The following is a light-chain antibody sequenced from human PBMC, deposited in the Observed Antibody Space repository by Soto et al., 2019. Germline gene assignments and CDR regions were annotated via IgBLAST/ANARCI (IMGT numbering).Light chain of an antibody. CDR3: QHHSNWPPP. CDR1: ESVHRN. Sequence: EVVMTQSPATLSVSPGERVTLSCRASESVHRNLAWYQQKPGQGPSLLIYYASTRATGVPDRFTGSGSGTEFTLTISSLQSEDFGVYHCQHHSNWPPPFGPGTKVEIK. V-gene: IGKV3-15*01. CDR2: YAS. J-gene: IGKJ3*01.